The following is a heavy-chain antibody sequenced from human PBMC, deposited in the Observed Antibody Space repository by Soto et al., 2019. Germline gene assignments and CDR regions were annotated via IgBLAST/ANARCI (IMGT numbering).Heavy chain of an antibody. J-gene: IGHJ6*02. V-gene: IGHV3-23*01. Sequence: QPGRNPETVLQSRMLTFASYNMSWFRQAPWKGLEWVSAISGSGGSTYYADSVKGRFTISRDNSKNTLYLQMNSLRAEDTDIYYCAKANTIFGVGFVDYSYYYGLEGWGQGPTVSVSS. CDR3: AKANTIFGVGFVDYSYYYGLEG. CDR1: MLTFASYN. D-gene: IGHD3-3*01. CDR2: ISGSGGST.